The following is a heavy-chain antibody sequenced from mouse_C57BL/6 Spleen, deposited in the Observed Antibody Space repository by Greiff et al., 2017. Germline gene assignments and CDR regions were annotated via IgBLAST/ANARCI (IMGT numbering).Heavy chain of an antibody. Sequence: QVQLKESGPGLVQPSQSLSITCTVSGFSLTSYGVHWVRQPPGKGLEWLGVIWSGGSTDSYAAFISRLSISTDNSKSQVFFKMNSLQAGDTAIYFCAIYDYCGVDYWGQGTSVTVSS. CDR1: GFSLTSYG. V-gene: IGHV2-4*01. J-gene: IGHJ4*01. CDR2: IWSGGST. D-gene: IGHD2-4*01. CDR3: AIYDYCGVDY.